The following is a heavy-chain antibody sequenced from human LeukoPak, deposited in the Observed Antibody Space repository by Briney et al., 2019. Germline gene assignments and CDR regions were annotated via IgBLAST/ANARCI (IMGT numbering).Heavy chain of an antibody. Sequence: GGSLRLSCAASGFTFSSNWMHWVRQTPGKGLVWVSRINEDGSIRDYADSVKGRFTISRDNAKNTLYLQMNSLRGEDTAVYYCVKDLRGTQDYWGQGTLVTVSS. CDR3: VKDLRGTQDY. D-gene: IGHD3-16*01. V-gene: IGHV3-74*01. CDR1: GFTFSSNW. CDR2: INEDGSIR. J-gene: IGHJ4*02.